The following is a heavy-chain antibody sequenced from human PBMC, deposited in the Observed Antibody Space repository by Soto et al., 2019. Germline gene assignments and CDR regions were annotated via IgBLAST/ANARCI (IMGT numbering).Heavy chain of an antibody. J-gene: IGHJ3*02. CDR1: GGTLSDHG. V-gene: IGHV1-69*06. Sequence: QVQLEQSGAEVKKPGSSVKISCKASGGTLSDHGVSWLRQAPGQGLEWVGGTIPVFNTAKYAPKFQVRVTIAADKSTNIAYMALGSLRSDDTAFYYCARGVYGSGNYYTGPSAFDIWGQGTLVIVSS. CDR2: TIPVFNTA. D-gene: IGHD3-10*01. CDR3: ARGVYGSGNYYTGPSAFDI.